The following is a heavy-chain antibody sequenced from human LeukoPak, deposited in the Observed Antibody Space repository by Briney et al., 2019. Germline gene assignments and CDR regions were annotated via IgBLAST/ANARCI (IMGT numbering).Heavy chain of an antibody. V-gene: IGHV3-53*01. J-gene: IGHJ3*02. CDR1: GFTVSTNH. CDR2: IYYSGTT. CDR3: ARNDALDI. Sequence: PGGSLRLSCAASGFTVSTNHMTWVRQAPGKGLEWVSNIYYSGTTSYADSVRDRFTISRDNSKNTLYLQMNSLRTEDTAIYYCARNDALDIWGQGTMVAVSS.